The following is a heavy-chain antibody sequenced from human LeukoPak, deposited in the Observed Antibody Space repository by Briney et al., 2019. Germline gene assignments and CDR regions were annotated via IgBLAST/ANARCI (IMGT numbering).Heavy chain of an antibody. CDR1: GGTFSSYA. CDR3: ARGPSSNSQLWFLWNCLDY. V-gene: IGHV1-3*01. D-gene: IGHD3-10*01. J-gene: IGHJ4*02. CDR2: INAGNGNT. Sequence: ASVKVSCKASGGTFSSYAISWVRQAPGQRLEWMGWINAGNGNTKYSQKFQGRVTVTRDTSASTAYMELSSLRSEDTAVYYCARGPSSNSQLWFLWNCLDYWGQGTLVTVSS.